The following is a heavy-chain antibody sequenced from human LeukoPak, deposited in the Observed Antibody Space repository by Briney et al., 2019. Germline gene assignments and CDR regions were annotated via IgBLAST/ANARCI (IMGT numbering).Heavy chain of an antibody. J-gene: IGHJ3*02. Sequence: SVKVSCKASGGIFTTYAINWVRQAPGQGLEWMGRTIPIFSSTNYAQKFQRRATITADKSTSTAYMELSSLRSEDTAMYYCARDSPIPNPDCTGGTCLPMGGPFDIWGQGTMVTVSS. CDR2: TIPIFSST. CDR3: ARDSPIPNPDCTGGTCLPMGGPFDI. D-gene: IGHD2-15*01. V-gene: IGHV1-69*06. CDR1: GGIFTTYA.